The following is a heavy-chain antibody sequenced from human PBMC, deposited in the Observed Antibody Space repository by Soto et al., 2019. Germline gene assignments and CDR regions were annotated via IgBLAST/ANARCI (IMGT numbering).Heavy chain of an antibody. Sequence: EVQLLESGGGLVQPGGSLRLSCAASGFTFSTYGMTWVRQAPGKGLEWVSGTSASGGNTYYADSVKGRFTSSRDNSKNTLYLQMNSLRAEDTAVYYCAKEVGVRGVSIFDYWGQGTLVTVSS. J-gene: IGHJ4*02. D-gene: IGHD3-10*01. V-gene: IGHV3-23*01. CDR1: GFTFSTYG. CDR3: AKEVGVRGVSIFDY. CDR2: TSASGGNT.